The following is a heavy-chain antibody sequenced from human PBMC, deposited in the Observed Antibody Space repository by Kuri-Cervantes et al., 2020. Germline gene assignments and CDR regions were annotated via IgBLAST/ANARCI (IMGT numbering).Heavy chain of an antibody. CDR1: GYTFTSYY. Sequence: ASVKVSCKASGYTFTSYYMHWVRQAPGQGLEWMGIINPSGGSTSYAQKFQGRVTMTRDTSTSTVYMELSSLRSEDTAVYCCAREGFCSGGSCYATNWFDPWGQGTLVTVSS. D-gene: IGHD2-15*01. J-gene: IGHJ5*02. CDR2: INPSGGST. CDR3: AREGFCSGGSCYATNWFDP. V-gene: IGHV1-46*01.